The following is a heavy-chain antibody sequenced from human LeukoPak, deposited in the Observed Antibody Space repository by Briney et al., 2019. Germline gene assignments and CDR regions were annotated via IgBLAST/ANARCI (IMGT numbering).Heavy chain of an antibody. V-gene: IGHV4-34*01. Sequence: SETLSLTCAVYGGSFSGYYWSWIRQPPGKGLEWIGEINHSGSTNYNPSLKSRVTISVDTSKNQSSLKLSSVTAADTAVYYCARGRGGWFDPWGQGTLVTVSS. CDR2: INHSGST. CDR1: GGSFSGYY. D-gene: IGHD2-15*01. J-gene: IGHJ5*02. CDR3: ARGRGGWFDP.